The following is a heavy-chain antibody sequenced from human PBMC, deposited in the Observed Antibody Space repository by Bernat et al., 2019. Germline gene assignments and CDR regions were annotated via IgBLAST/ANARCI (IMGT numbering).Heavy chain of an antibody. V-gene: IGHV2-26*01. D-gene: IGHD3-3*01. CDR2: IFSNDEK. J-gene: IGHJ5*02. CDR1: GFSLSNARMG. Sequence: QVTLKESGPVLVKPTETLTLTCTVSGFSLSNARMGVSWIRQPPGKALEWLAHIFSNDEKSYSTSLKSRLTISKDTSKSQVVLTITNKDPVVPSTYYCARIQAGGGYDFWRGYYTGWFDPWGQGTLVTVSS. CDR3: ARIQAGGGYDFWRGYYTGWFDP.